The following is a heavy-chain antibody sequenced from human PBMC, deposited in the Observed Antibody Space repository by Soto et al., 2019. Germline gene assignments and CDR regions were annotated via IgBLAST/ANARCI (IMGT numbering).Heavy chain of an antibody. CDR2: IYYSGST. J-gene: IGHJ3*02. V-gene: IGHV4-39*01. Sequence: SETLSLTCTGSGGSISISTYYWGWIRQPPGKGLEWIGSIYYSGSTYYNPSLKSRVTISVDTSKNQFSLNLNSVTAADTAVYYCARPPTASLDAFEIWGQGTMVTVSS. CDR3: ARPPTASLDAFEI. CDR1: GGSISISTYY.